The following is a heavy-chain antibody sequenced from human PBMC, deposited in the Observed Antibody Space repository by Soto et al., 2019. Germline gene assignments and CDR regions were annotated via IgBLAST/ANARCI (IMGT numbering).Heavy chain of an antibody. CDR3: ARGIAVAGREAFYI. CDR2: IIPIFGTA. D-gene: IGHD6-19*01. J-gene: IGHJ3*02. CDR1: GGTFSSYA. V-gene: IGHV1-69*01. Sequence: QVQLVQSGAEVKNPGSSVKVSCKASGGTFSSYAISWVRQAHGQGLEWMGGIIPIFGTANYAQKFQGRATITEDQSRSSAYLALSSLGSEDTAAYYCARGIAVAGREAFYIWGQGTIVIFSA.